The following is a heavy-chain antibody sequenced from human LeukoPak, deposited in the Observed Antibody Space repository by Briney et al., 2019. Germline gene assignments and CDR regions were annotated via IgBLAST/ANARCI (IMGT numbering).Heavy chain of an antibody. CDR3: PRDRDLRSIVGATTYYYYMHV. CDR1: GYTFTGYY. Sequence: ASVKVSCKASGYTFTGYYMHWVRQAPGQGLEWMGWINSNSGGTNYAQKFQGRVTMTRDTSISTAYMELSRLRSDDTAGYYSPRDRDLRSIVGATTYYYYMHVWGKATTVTVSS. CDR2: INSNSGGT. D-gene: IGHD1-26*01. J-gene: IGHJ6*03. V-gene: IGHV1-2*02.